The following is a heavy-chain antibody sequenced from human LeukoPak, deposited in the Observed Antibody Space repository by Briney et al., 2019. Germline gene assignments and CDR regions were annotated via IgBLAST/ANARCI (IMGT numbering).Heavy chain of an antibody. Sequence: GGSLRLSCAASGSTFSNYWMSWVRRAPGKGLEWVANIKQDGSETYYVDSVRGRFTISRDNAKKSLYLQMNSLRAEDTAVYYCARDFWGAYRVDYFDYWGQGILVTVSS. D-gene: IGHD3-3*01. J-gene: IGHJ4*02. CDR3: ARDFWGAYRVDYFDY. CDR2: IKQDGSET. V-gene: IGHV3-7*01. CDR1: GSTFSNYW.